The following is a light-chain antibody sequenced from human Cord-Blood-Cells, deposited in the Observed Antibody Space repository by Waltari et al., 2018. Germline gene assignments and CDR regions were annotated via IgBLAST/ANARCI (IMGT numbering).Light chain of an antibody. CDR2: SNN. J-gene: IGLJ3*02. V-gene: IGLV1-44*01. CDR3: AACDDSLNGPV. CDR1: SSNIGSNT. Sequence: QSVLTQPPSASGTPGQRVTIPCSGSSSNIGSNTVNWYQQLPGPAPKLLIYSNNQRPSWVPDGFSGSKSGTSASLAISGLQSEDEADYYCAACDDSLNGPVFGGGTKLTVL.